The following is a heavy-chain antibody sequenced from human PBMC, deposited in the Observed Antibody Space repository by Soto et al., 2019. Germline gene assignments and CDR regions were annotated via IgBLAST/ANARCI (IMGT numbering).Heavy chain of an antibody. CDR3: ASFPDYYGSGSYYSLALFDY. J-gene: IGHJ4*02. CDR1: GGTFSSYT. Sequence: VASVKVSCKASGGTFSSYTISWVRQAPGQGLEWMGRIIPILGIANYAQKFQGRVTITADKSTSTAYMELSSLRSEDTAVYYCASFPDYYGSGSYYSLALFDYWGQGTLVTVSS. D-gene: IGHD3-10*01. V-gene: IGHV1-69*02. CDR2: IIPILGIA.